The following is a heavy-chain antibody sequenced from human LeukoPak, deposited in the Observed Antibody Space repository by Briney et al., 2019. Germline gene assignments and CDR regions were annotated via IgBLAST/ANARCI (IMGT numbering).Heavy chain of an antibody. V-gene: IGHV4-39*07. D-gene: IGHD3-22*01. J-gene: IGHJ3*01. CDR3: VTLIQYNDLTLKSDSFDL. Sequence: SETLSLTCTVSGGSISSSSYHWGWIRQPPGKGLEWIGNIYHSGTTYYNPSLKSRVTISLNTSKNQFSLKLNSVTAADTAVYYCVTLIQYNDLTLKSDSFDLWGQGTMVTVSS. CDR1: GGSISSSSYH. CDR2: IYHSGTT.